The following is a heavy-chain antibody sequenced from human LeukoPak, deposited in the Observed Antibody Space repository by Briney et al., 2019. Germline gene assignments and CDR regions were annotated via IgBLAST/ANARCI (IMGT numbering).Heavy chain of an antibody. J-gene: IGHJ6*02. CDR1: GYTFTSYD. V-gene: IGHV1-8*01. CDR3: ARPRPLLLWFGETPGGDMDV. Sequence: ASVKVSCKASGYTFTSYDINWVRQATGQGLERMGWMNPNIGNTGYAQNFQGRVNMTRNPSISKAYMELSSLRSEDAAVYYCARPRPLLLWFGETPGGDMDVWGQGTTVTVSS. CDR2: MNPNIGNT. D-gene: IGHD3-10*01.